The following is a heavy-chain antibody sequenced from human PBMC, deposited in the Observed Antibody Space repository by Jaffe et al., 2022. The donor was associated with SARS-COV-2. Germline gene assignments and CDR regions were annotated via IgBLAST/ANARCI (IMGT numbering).Heavy chain of an antibody. Sequence: QVQLVQSGAEVKKPGSSVKVSCKASGGTFSSYAISWVRQAPGQGLEWMGGIIPIFGTANYAQKFQGRVTITADESTSTAYMELSSLRSEDTAVYYCARDRGYCSGGSCYSDYYYGMDVWGQGTTVTVSS. CDR3: ARDRGYCSGGSCYSDYYYGMDV. J-gene: IGHJ6*02. CDR1: GGTFSSYA. V-gene: IGHV1-69*01. CDR2: IIPIFGTA. D-gene: IGHD2-15*01.